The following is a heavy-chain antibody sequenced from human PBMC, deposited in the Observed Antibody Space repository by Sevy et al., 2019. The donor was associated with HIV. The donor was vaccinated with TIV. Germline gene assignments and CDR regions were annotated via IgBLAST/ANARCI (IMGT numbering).Heavy chain of an antibody. J-gene: IGHJ4*02. CDR3: AHSLYGDYIGGYFDY. CDR1: GFSLSTSGVG. V-gene: IGHV2-5*02. D-gene: IGHD4-17*01. Sequence: SGPTLVKPTQTLTLTCTFSGFSLSTSGVGVGWIRQPPGKALEWLALIDWDDNKRYSPSLRSRLTITKDTSKNQVVLTMTNMDPVDTATYYCAHSLYGDYIGGYFDYWGQGTLVTVSS. CDR2: IDWDDNK.